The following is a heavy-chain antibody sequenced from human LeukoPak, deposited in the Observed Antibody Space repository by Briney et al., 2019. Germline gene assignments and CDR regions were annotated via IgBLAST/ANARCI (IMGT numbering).Heavy chain of an antibody. J-gene: IGHJ4*02. CDR3: ARAVPGDYGGNAAFDY. D-gene: IGHD4-23*01. CDR1: GGSISSSSYY. V-gene: IGHV4-39*07. Sequence: SETLSLTCTVSGGSISSSSYYWGWIRQPPGKGLEWIGSIYYSGSTYYNPSLKSRVTISVDTSKNQFSLELSSVTAADTAVYYCARAVPGDYGGNAAFDYWGQGTLVTVSS. CDR2: IYYSGST.